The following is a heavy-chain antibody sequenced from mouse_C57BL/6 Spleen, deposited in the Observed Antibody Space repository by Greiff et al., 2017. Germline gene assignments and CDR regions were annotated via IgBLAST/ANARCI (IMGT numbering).Heavy chain of an antibody. Sequence: QVQLQQPGAELVKPGASVKLSCKASGYTFTSYWMHWVKQRPGRDLEWIGRIDPNSGGTKYNEKFKSKVTLTVDKPSSTAYMKLSRLTSEDSAVYYGTRRYYYGRDYAMDYWGQGTSVTVSS. J-gene: IGHJ4*01. CDR1: GYTFTSYW. CDR2: IDPNSGGT. D-gene: IGHD1-1*01. CDR3: TRRYYYGRDYAMDY. V-gene: IGHV1-72*01.